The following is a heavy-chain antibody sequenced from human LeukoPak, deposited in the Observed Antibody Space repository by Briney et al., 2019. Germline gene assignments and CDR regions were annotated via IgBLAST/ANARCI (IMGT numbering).Heavy chain of an antibody. CDR3: AKDLSCSGGSCYKVY. D-gene: IGHD2-15*01. J-gene: IGHJ4*02. Sequence: GGSLRLSCAASGFTFSSYGMHWVRQAPGKGLEWVAAIEKDGNEQYYVDSVKGRFTISRNNSNNTLYLQMNSLRAEDTAVYYCAKDLSCSGGSCYKVYWGQGTLVTVSS. V-gene: IGHV3-30*18. CDR1: GFTFSSYG. CDR2: IEKDGNEQ.